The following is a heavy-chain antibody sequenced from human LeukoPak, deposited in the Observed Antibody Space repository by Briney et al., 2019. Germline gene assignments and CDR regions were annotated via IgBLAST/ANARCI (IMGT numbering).Heavy chain of an antibody. CDR3: ARDGGYCSGGTCYSTH. D-gene: IGHD2-15*01. V-gene: IGHV3-7*03. J-gene: IGHJ4*02. CDR1: GFTFRRYW. CDR2: IKHDGYEK. Sequence: GRSLRLFCAASGFTFRRYWMTGVPQAPGKGLVGVAGIKHDGYEKYYLDSVKGRFTISRDNAETSLSVQMHSLRAEDTAVYYCARDGGYCSGGTCYSTHWGPGTLVIVSS.